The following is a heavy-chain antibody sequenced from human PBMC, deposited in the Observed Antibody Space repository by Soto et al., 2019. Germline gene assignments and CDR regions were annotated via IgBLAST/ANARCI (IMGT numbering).Heavy chain of an antibody. D-gene: IGHD6-6*01. J-gene: IGHJ6*03. Sequence: PGGSLRLSCAASGVTFSSYAMHWVRQATGKGLEYVSAISSNGGSTYYANSVKGRFTISRDNSKNTLYLQMGSLRAEDMAVYYCARDLEYSSSGIYYYYYYMDVWGKGTTVTVSS. CDR1: GVTFSSYA. CDR3: ARDLEYSSSGIYYYYYYMDV. CDR2: ISSNGGST. V-gene: IGHV3-64*01.